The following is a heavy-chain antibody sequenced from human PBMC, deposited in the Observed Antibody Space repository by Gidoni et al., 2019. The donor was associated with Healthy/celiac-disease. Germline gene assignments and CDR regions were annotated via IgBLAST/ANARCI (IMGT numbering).Heavy chain of an antibody. CDR2: IKQDGSEK. CDR3: ARGGVSYYFDY. V-gene: IGHV3-7*01. D-gene: IGHD3-16*01. Sequence: EVQLVESGGGLVQPGGSLRLSCAASGFTFSSYWMSWVRQAPGKGLEWGANIKQDGSEKYYVDSVKCRFTISRDNAKNSLYLQMNSLRAEDTAVYYCARGGVSYYFDYWGQGTLVTVSS. J-gene: IGHJ4*02. CDR1: GFTFSSYW.